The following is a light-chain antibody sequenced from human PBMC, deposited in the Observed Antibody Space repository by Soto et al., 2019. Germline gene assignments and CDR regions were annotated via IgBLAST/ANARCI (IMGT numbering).Light chain of an antibody. CDR1: QSVLSS. J-gene: IGKJ1*01. Sequence: DIVMTQSPGTLSASPGERATLSCRASQSVLSSLAWYQQKPGQAPRLLIYAASTRATDVPPRFSGSGSGTEFTLTISSLQPEDFAVYYCQHYNNWPPWTFGQGTKVDIK. CDR3: QHYNNWPPWT. CDR2: AAS. V-gene: IGKV3-15*01.